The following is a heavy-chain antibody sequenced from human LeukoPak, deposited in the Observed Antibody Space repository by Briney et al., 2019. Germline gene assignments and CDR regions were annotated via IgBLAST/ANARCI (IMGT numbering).Heavy chain of an antibody. CDR1: GSTFSSYA. J-gene: IGHJ4*02. CDR3: ARVGAARLIDY. Sequence: GASVKVSCKTSGSTFSSYAISWVRQAPGQGLEWMGWISAYNGNTNYAQKLQGRVTMTTDTSTSTAYMELRSLRSDDTAVYYCARVGAARLIDYWGQGTLVTVSS. V-gene: IGHV1-18*01. D-gene: IGHD6-6*01. CDR2: ISAYNGNT.